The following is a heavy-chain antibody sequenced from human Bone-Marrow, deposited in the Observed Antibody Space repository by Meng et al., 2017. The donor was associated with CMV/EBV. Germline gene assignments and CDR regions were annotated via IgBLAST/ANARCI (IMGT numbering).Heavy chain of an antibody. V-gene: IGHV3-48*03. Sequence: GGSLRLSCAASGFTFSSYEMNWVRRAPGKGLEWVSYISRSGSSIYYADSVKGRFTMSRDNAKNSLYLQMNSLRAEDTAVYYCARDPIRGSCSTSRVFDYWGQGTRVTVSS. CDR3: ARDPIRGSCSTSRVFDY. CDR2: ISRSGSSI. CDR1: GFTFSSYE. J-gene: IGHJ4*02. D-gene: IGHD2-15*01.